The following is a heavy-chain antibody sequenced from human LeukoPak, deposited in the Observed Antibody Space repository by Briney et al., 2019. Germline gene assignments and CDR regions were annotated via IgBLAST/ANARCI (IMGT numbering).Heavy chain of an antibody. CDR2: MNPNSGNT. D-gene: IGHD3-3*01. J-gene: IGHJ6*02. CDR3: ARGDDYDFWSGYYNLHGMDV. CDR1: GYTFTGYY. V-gene: IGHV1-8*02. Sequence: GASVKVSCKASGYTFTGYYMHWVRQAPGQGLEWMGWMNPNSGNTGYAQKFQGRVTMTRNTSISTAYMELSSLRSEDTAVYYCARGDDYDFWSGYYNLHGMDVWGQGTTVTVSS.